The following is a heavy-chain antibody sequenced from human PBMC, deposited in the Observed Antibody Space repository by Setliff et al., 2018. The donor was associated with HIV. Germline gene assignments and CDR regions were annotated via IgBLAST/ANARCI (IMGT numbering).Heavy chain of an antibody. CDR1: GSTLTELS. CDR3: ARHSSSGWYSDHDAFDI. V-gene: IGHV1-24*01. J-gene: IGHJ3*02. D-gene: IGHD6-19*01. Sequence: GSVKVSCKVSGSTLTELSMHWVRQAPGKGLEWMGSFDPEDGETIYAQKFQGRVTMTEDTSTDTAYMELSSLRSDDTAVYFCARHSSSGWYSDHDAFDIWGQGTMVTVSS. CDR2: FDPEDGET.